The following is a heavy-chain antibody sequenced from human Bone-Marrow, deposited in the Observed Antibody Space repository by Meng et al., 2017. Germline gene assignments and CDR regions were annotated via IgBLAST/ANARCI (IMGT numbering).Heavy chain of an antibody. V-gene: IGHV3-23*01. CDR3: ARPLSIAVDDAFDI. D-gene: IGHD6-19*01. J-gene: IGHJ3*02. CDR1: GFTFSSYA. Sequence: GESLKISCAASGFTFSSYAMSWVRQAPGKGLEWVSAISGSGGSTYYADSVKGRFTISRDNSKNTLYLQMNSLRAEDTAVYYCARPLSIAVDDAFDIWGQGTMVTVSS. CDR2: ISGSGGST.